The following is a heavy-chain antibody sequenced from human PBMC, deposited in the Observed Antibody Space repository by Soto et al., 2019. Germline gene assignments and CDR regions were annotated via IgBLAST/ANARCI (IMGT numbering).Heavy chain of an antibody. J-gene: IGHJ6*03. CDR2: IYYSGST. V-gene: IGHV4-39*01. Sequence: SETLSLTCTVSGGSISSSSYYWGWIRQPPGKGLEWIGSIYYSGSTYYNPSLKSRVTISVDTSKNQFSLKLSSVTAADTAVYYCARRSYDFWSGYSTDYYYYMDVWGKGTTVTVSS. D-gene: IGHD3-3*01. CDR3: ARRSYDFWSGYSTDYYYYMDV. CDR1: GGSISSSSYY.